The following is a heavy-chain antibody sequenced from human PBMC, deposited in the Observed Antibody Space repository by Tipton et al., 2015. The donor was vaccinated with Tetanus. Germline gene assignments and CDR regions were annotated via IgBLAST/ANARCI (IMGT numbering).Heavy chain of an antibody. D-gene: IGHD1-7*01. J-gene: IGHJ4*02. Sequence: QLVQSGPEVKKPGESLKISCKASGYDFNNYWIGWVRQTPDKGLEWMAIIYPGDGDVKYSPSFQGQVTISADTSTKTAYLQWSSLRASDTALFYCARLRWNYSFRPYYFDSWGLGTLVTVSS. V-gene: IGHV5-51*01. CDR2: IYPGDGDV. CDR3: ARLRWNYSFRPYYFDS. CDR1: GYDFNNYW.